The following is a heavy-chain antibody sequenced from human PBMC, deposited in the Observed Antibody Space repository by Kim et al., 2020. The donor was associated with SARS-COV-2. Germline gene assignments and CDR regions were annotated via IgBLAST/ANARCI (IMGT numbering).Heavy chain of an antibody. Sequence: GGSLRLSCVASGFSFSTNWMSWVRQAPGKGLEWVAKIKEDGSEKYYAESVEGRFTISRDNAKNSLYLQMNSLGAEDTAVYYCARDRRYSLDYWGQGTLVTVSS. CDR3: ARDRRYSLDY. CDR2: IKEDGSEK. J-gene: IGHJ4*02. V-gene: IGHV3-7*01. D-gene: IGHD2-15*01. CDR1: GFSFSTNW.